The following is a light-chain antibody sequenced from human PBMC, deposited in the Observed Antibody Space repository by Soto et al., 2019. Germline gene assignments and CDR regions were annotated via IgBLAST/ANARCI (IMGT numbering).Light chain of an antibody. CDR2: KVS. V-gene: IGKV2-30*01. J-gene: IGKJ2*01. CDR3: MQGTHWPYT. Sequence: DAVLTQSPLSLPVTLGQPASISCRSSQSLVFSDGNTYLNWFHQRPGQSPRRLIYKVSNRDSGVPDRFSGTGSATDFTLKISRVEAEDVGVYYCMQGTHWPYTFGQGTNLEI. CDR1: QSLVFSDGNTY.